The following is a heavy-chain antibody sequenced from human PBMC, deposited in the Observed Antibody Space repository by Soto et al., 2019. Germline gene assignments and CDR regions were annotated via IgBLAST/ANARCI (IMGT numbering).Heavy chain of an antibody. D-gene: IGHD3-22*01. CDR3: AREGYYYDSRPKYGMDV. CDR1: GFTFSSYS. J-gene: IGHJ6*02. Sequence: EVQLVESGGGLVQPGGSLRLSCAASGFTFSSYSMNWVRQAPGKGLEWVSYISSSSSTIYYADSVKGRFTISRDNAKNSLYLQMNRMRAVDTAVYYCAREGYYYDSRPKYGMDVWGQGTTVTVSS. CDR2: ISSSSSTI. V-gene: IGHV3-48*01.